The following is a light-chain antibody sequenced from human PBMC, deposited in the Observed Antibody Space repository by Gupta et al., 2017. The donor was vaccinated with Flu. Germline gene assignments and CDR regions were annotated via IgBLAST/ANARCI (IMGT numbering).Light chain of an antibody. CDR2: KNN. V-gene: IGLV1-47*01. CDR3: AAWDDTLSGWV. Sequence: QSVLTQPPSASGAPGQTISIPCSGRHSNLGSNYVHWYQQLPGAAPRLLIYKNNQRPSGVPDRFSGSKSGTSASLAISALRSEDEADYHCAAWDDTLSGWVFGGGTKLTVL. J-gene: IGLJ3*02. CDR1: HSNLGSNY.